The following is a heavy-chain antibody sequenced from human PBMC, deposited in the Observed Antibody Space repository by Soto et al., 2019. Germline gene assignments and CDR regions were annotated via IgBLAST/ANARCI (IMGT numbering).Heavy chain of an antibody. CDR2: ISSSSSYT. J-gene: IGHJ2*01. Sequence: PEKGLEWFSYISSSSSYTNYAYSVKSRVTISRDKAKNSLYLQMNSLRAEDTAVYYCARFFFFFQAEDGIRATVPVSAFLLNRSSDL. CDR3: ARFFFFFQAEDGIRATVPVSAFLLNRSSDL. V-gene: IGHV3-11*06. D-gene: IGHD1-26*01.